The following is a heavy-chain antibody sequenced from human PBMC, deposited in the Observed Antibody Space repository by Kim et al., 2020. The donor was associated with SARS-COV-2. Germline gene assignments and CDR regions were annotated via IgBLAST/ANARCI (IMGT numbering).Heavy chain of an antibody. Sequence: SETLSLTCTVSGRSISSSSYYWGWIRQPPGKGLEWIGSIYYSGSTYYNPSLKSRVTLSVDTSRNQFSLKLSSVTAADTAVYYCARTCYDSSGYYFPTSDAFDIWGQGTMVTVS. CDR2: IYYSGST. D-gene: IGHD3-22*01. CDR1: GRSISSSSYY. CDR3: ARTCYDSSGYYFPTSDAFDI. J-gene: IGHJ3*02. V-gene: IGHV4-39*01.